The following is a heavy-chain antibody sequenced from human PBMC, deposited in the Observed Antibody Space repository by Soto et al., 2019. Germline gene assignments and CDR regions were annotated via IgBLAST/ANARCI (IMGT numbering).Heavy chain of an antibody. D-gene: IGHD2-15*01. CDR3: ARDLSAVVVVVAATPEWFDP. J-gene: IGHJ5*02. CDR2: ISSSSSYI. CDR1: GFTFSSYS. V-gene: IGHV3-21*01. Sequence: PGGSLRLSCAASGFTFSSYSMNWVRQAPGKGLEWVSSISSSSSYIYYADSVKGRFTISRDNAKNSLYLQMNSLRAEDTAVYYCARDLSAVVVVVAATPEWFDPWGQGTLVTVSS.